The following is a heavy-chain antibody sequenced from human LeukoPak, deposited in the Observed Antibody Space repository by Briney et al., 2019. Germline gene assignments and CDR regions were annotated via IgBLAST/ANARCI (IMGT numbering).Heavy chain of an antibody. J-gene: IGHJ4*02. CDR1: GGSISSSSYY. CDR2: IYYSGST. CDR3: ARGPGMSDYFDY. Sequence: SETLSLTCTVSGGSISSSSYYWGWIRQPPGKGLEWIGSIYYSGSTNYNPSLKSRVTISVDKSKNQFSLKLSSVTAADTAVYYCARGPGMSDYFDYWGQGTLVTVSS. V-gene: IGHV4-39*07. D-gene: IGHD3-10*01.